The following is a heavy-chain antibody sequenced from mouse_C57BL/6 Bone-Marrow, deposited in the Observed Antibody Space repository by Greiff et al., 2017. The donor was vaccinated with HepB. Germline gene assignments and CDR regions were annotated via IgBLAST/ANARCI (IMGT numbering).Heavy chain of an antibody. CDR1: GYTFTSYW. J-gene: IGHJ2*01. D-gene: IGHD3-1*01. CDR3: GTDRYYYDY. Sequence: VQLQQPGAELVKPGASVTLSCKASGYTFTSYWMHWVKQRPGQGLEWIGMIYPNSGSTYYNEKFKSKATQTVDKSSSTDYMQLSSLTSEDSAVYYGGTDRYYYDYGGRGTTLTVSS. V-gene: IGHV1-64*01. CDR2: IYPNSGST.